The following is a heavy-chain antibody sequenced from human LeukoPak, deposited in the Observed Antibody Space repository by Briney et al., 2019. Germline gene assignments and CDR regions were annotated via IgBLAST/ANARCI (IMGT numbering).Heavy chain of an antibody. CDR1: GFTFSSYW. CDR3: AREPNMKWELPQIDY. Sequence: GGSLRLSCAASGFTFSSYWMSWVRQAPGKGLEWVANIKQDGSEKYYVDSEKGRFTISRDNAKNSLYLQMNSLRAEDTAVYYCAREPNMKWELPQIDYWGQGTLVTVSS. CDR2: IKQDGSEK. V-gene: IGHV3-7*01. D-gene: IGHD1-26*01. J-gene: IGHJ4*02.